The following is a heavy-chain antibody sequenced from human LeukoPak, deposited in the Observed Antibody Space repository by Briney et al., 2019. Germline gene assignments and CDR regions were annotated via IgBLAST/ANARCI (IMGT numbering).Heavy chain of an antibody. V-gene: IGHV3-7*01. D-gene: IGHD5-12*01. Sequence: GGSLRLSCAASGFTFSSYWMSWVRQSPGKGLEGVANIKQDESEKYYVDSVKGRFTISRDNAKNSLYLQMNSLRAEDTAVYYCARGHVDITMAGEFDFWGQGTLVTVSS. CDR3: ARGHVDITMAGEFDF. J-gene: IGHJ4*02. CDR1: GFTFSSYW. CDR2: IKQDESEK.